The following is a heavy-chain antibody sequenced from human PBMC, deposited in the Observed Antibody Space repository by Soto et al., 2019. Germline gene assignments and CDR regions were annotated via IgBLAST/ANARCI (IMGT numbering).Heavy chain of an antibody. CDR3: ARDDLFVDNGLDH. D-gene: IGHD1-1*01. Sequence: QVQLVESGGGVVRPGTSLRLSCAATGFSFSAHGMHWVRQAPGKGLEWLAVINDGSEEGYADPVRGRSTISRDNARNILSLPMDNLRAEVSALYSCARDDLFVDNGLDHWGQGTLVTVSS. CDR2: INDGSEE. V-gene: IGHV3-33*01. J-gene: IGHJ4*02. CDR1: GFSFSAHG.